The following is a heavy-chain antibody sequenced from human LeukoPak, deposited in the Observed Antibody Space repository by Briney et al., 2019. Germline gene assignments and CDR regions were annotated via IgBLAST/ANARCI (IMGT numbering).Heavy chain of an antibody. V-gene: IGHV1-24*01. CDR1: GYTLTELS. D-gene: IGHD3-3*01. CDR2: FDPEDGET. Sequence: ASVKVSCKVSGYTLTELSMHWARQAPGKGLEWMGGFDPEDGETIYAQKFQGRVTMTEDTSTDTAYMELSSLRSEDTAVYYCATYYDFWSGYPNWGQGTLVTVSS. J-gene: IGHJ4*02. CDR3: ATYYDFWSGYPN.